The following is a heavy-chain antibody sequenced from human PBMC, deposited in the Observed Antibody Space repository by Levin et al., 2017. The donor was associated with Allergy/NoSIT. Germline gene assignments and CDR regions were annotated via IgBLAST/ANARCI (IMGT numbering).Heavy chain of an antibody. CDR3: ARGGSSGWYYYYGMDV. V-gene: IGHV3-7*01. D-gene: IGHD6-19*01. CDR1: GFTFSSYW. CDR2: IKQDGSEK. J-gene: IGHJ6*02. Sequence: GSLRLSCAASGFTFSSYWMSWVRQAPGKGLEWVANIKQDGSEKYYVDSVKGRFTISRDNAKNSLYLQMNSLRAEDTAVYYCARGGSSGWYYYYGMDVWGQGTTVTVSS.